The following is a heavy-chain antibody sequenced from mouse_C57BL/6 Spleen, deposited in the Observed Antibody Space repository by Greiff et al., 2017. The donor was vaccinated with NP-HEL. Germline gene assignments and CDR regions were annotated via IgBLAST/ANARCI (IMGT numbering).Heavy chain of an antibody. Sequence: QVQLQQPGAELVKPGASVKLSCKASGYTFTSYWMHWVKQRPGQGLEWIGMIHPNSGSTNYNEKFKSKATLTVDKSSSTAYMQLSSLTSEDSAVYYCARDSNYEVYAMDYWGQGTSVTVSS. J-gene: IGHJ4*01. CDR2: IHPNSGST. CDR3: ARDSNYEVYAMDY. V-gene: IGHV1-64*01. CDR1: GYTFTSYW. D-gene: IGHD2-5*01.